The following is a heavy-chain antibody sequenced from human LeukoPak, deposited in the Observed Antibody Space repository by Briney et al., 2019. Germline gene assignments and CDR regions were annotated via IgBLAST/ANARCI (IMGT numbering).Heavy chain of an antibody. CDR3: AEDCTMVPGVAGDAFDI. CDR1: GFILRSYA. D-gene: IGHD3-10*01. J-gene: IGHJ3*02. CDR2: ISGSGGST. Sequence: GGSLRLSCAASGFILRSYAMTWRRQAPGQGLECVSAISGSGGSTYYADSVKGRFTISRDNSKNTLHLQMNSLRAEDTAVYYCAEDCTMVPGVAGDAFDIWGQGTMVTVSS. V-gene: IGHV3-23*01.